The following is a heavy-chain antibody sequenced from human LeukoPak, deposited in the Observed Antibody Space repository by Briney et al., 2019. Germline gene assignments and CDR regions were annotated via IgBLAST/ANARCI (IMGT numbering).Heavy chain of an antibody. Sequence: ASVRVSCKASGGTFSSYAISWVRQAPGQGLEWMGGIIPIFGTANYAQKFQGRVTITADESTSTAHMELSSLRSEDTAVYYCARLGPFYDSSSYGDYNWFDPWGQGTLVTVSS. J-gene: IGHJ5*02. V-gene: IGHV1-69*13. CDR3: ARLGPFYDSSSYGDYNWFDP. CDR2: IIPIFGTA. CDR1: GGTFSSYA. D-gene: IGHD3-22*01.